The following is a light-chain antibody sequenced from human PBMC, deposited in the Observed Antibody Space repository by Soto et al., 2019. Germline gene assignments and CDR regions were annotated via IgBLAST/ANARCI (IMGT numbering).Light chain of an antibody. CDR3: QQYYSYPWR. Sequence: DIHMTQSPSTLSASVGDRVTITCRVSQTITSWLAWYQQKPGRAPNLLTYDASSLETGVPSRFRGSGSGTEFALTISSLQPDDFASYYCQQYYSYPWRFGQGTKVDIK. V-gene: IGKV1-5*01. CDR2: DAS. CDR1: QTITSW. J-gene: IGKJ1*01.